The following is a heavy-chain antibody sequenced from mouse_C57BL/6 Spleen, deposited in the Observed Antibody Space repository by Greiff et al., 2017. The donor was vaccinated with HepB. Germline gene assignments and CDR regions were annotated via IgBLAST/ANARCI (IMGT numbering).Heavy chain of an antibody. CDR2: ISYDGSN. CDR1: GYSITSGYY. CDR3: ARDDYDGDWYFDV. D-gene: IGHD2-4*01. V-gene: IGHV3-6*01. J-gene: IGHJ1*03. Sequence: EVQLQESGPGLVKPSQSLSLTCSVTGYSITSGYYWNWIRQFPGNKLEWMGYISYDGSNNYNPSLKNRISITRDTSKNQFFLKLNSVTTEDTATYYCARDDYDGDWYFDVWGTGTTVTVSS.